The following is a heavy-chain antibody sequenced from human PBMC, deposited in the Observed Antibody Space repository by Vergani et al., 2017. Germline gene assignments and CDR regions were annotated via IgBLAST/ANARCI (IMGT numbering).Heavy chain of an antibody. CDR3: AKDRSSSTSCPFDY. CDR1: GLTFNSYG. CDR2: IRSDESRR. J-gene: IGHJ4*02. V-gene: IGHV3-30*02. Sequence: QVQLVESGGGVVQPGGSLRLSCAASGLTFNSYGMHWVRQAPGKGLEWVASIRSDESRRYYGDSMEGPFTISRDNSKNTLYLQMNSLRAEDTAVYYCAKDRSSSTSCPFDYWGQGTLVTVSS. D-gene: IGHD2-2*01.